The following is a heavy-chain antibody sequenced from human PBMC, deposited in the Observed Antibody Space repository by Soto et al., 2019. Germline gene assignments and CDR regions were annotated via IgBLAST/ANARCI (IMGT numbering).Heavy chain of an antibody. CDR3: ASTSGSIVGASYYYYGMDV. Sequence: SETLSLTCTVSGGSISSYYWSWIRQPPGKGLEWIGYIYYSGSTNYNPSLKSRVTISVDTSKNQFSLKLSSVTAADTAVYYCASTSGSIVGASYYYYGMDVWGQGTTVTVSS. J-gene: IGHJ6*02. V-gene: IGHV4-59*01. D-gene: IGHD1-26*01. CDR2: IYYSGST. CDR1: GGSISSYY.